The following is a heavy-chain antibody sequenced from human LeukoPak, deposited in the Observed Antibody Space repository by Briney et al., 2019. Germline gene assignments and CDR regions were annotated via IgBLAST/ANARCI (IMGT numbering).Heavy chain of an antibody. Sequence: ASVKVSCKASGYTFTGYYMHWVRQAPGQGLEWMGWINPNSGGTNYAQKFQGRVTMTRDTSISTAYMELSSLRSEDTAVYYCATDLVPSAMVGYGMDVWGQGTTVTVSS. D-gene: IGHD2-2*01. CDR1: GYTFTGYY. J-gene: IGHJ6*02. CDR2: INPNSGGT. V-gene: IGHV1-2*02. CDR3: ATDLVPSAMVGYGMDV.